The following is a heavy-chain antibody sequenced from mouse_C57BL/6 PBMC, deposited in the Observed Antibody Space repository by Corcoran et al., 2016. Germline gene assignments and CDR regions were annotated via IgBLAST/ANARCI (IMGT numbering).Heavy chain of an antibody. V-gene: IGHV1-26*01. J-gene: IGHJ2*01. CDR2: INPNNGGT. D-gene: IGHD1-3*01. Sequence: EVQLQQSGPELVKPGASVKISCKASGYTFTDYYMNWVKQSNGKSLEWIGDINPNNGGTSYNQKFKGKATLTVDKSSSTAYMELRSLTSEDSAVYDCSRGLTPLYFDYWGQGTTLTVSS. CDR3: SRGLTPLYFDY. CDR1: GYTFTDYY.